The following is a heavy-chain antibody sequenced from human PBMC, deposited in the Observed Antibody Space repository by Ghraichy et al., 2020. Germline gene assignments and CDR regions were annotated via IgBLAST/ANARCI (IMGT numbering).Heavy chain of an antibody. Sequence: ASVKVSCKASGYTFTGYYMHWVRQAPGQGLEWMGWIYPNSGGTNYAQKFEGRVTMTRDTSITTAYMEVSRLRSDDTAVYYCARGYCSGGSCWDTFDIWGQGTMVTVSS. V-gene: IGHV1-2*02. CDR3: ARGYCSGGSCWDTFDI. CDR1: GYTFTGYY. CDR2: IYPNSGGT. D-gene: IGHD2-15*01. J-gene: IGHJ3*02.